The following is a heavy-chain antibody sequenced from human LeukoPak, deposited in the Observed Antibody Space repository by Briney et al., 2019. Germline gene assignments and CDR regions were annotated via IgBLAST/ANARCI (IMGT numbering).Heavy chain of an antibody. CDR2: IADDGGVK. D-gene: IGHD3-3*01. Sequence: GGSLRLSCLASGITFSRHGMDWVRQAPGKGLAWVAVIADDGGVKQYADSVKGRFTVSRDNSKSTLYLQMNGLSVEDTAIYYCAREATWGEWYFDHWGQGTPVTVSS. J-gene: IGHJ4*02. V-gene: IGHV3-30*03. CDR1: GITFSRHG. CDR3: AREATWGEWYFDH.